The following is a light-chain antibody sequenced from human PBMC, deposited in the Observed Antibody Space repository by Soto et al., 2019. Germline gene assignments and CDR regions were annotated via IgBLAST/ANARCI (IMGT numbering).Light chain of an antibody. V-gene: IGKV1-33*01. Sequence: DIQMNQSPSSLSAYVGDRVTITCQASKYIRKYLNWYQQKPGKAPKLLIYDASNMETGVPSRFSGSGSGTDFTFTINSLQPEDIATYYCQQSYSTLREFGQGTKVDIK. CDR3: QQSYSTLRE. CDR2: DAS. CDR1: KYIRKY. J-gene: IGKJ1*01.